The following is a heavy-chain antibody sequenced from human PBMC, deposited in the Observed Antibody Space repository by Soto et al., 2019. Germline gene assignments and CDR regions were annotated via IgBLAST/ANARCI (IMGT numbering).Heavy chain of an antibody. CDR2: IYYSGST. Sequence: QVQLQESGPGLVKPTQTLSLTCTVSGGSISSGGYYWSWIRQHPGKGLEWIGYIYYSGSTYYNPPLKSRVTISVDTSKNQFSLKLSSVTAADTAVYYCARVYSGSYYTSWYFDLWGRGTLVTVSS. V-gene: IGHV4-31*03. CDR1: GGSISSGGYY. CDR3: ARVYSGSYYTSWYFDL. J-gene: IGHJ2*01. D-gene: IGHD1-26*01.